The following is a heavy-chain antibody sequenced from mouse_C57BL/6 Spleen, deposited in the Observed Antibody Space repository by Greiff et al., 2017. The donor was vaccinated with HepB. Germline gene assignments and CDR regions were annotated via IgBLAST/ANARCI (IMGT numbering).Heavy chain of an antibody. J-gene: IGHJ3*01. D-gene: IGHD2-12*01. CDR1: GFTFSSYA. CDR3: ARDQLYWFAY. V-gene: IGHV5-4*01. CDR2: ISDGGSYT. Sequence: EVMLVESGGGLVKPGGSLKLSCAASGFTFSSYAMSWVRQTPEKRLEWVATISDGGSYTYYPDNVKGRFTISRDNAKNNLYLQMSHLKSEDTAMYYCARDQLYWFAYWGQGTLVTVSA.